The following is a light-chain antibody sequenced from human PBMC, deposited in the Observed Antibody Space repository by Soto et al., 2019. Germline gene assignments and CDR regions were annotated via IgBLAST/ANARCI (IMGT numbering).Light chain of an antibody. CDR2: DAS. Sequence: EIVLTQSPATLSLSPGEGATLSCRASQSVSSYLAWYQQKPGQSPRLLTYDASSRATGIPARFSGSGSGTDFTLTISGLEPEDFAVYYCQQRSNWPPTFGGGTKVEIK. CDR1: QSVSSY. V-gene: IGKV3-11*01. J-gene: IGKJ4*01. CDR3: QQRSNWPPT.